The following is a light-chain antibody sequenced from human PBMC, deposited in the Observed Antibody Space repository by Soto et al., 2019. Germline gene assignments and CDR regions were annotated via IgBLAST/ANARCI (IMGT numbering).Light chain of an antibody. V-gene: IGLV2-14*01. CDR1: SSDVGGYNY. Sequence: QSALTQPASVSGSPGQSITISCTGTSSDVGGYNYVSWYQQHPGQAPKLMIYDVSKRPSGVSNRFSGSKSGNTASLTISGPQAEDEADYYCSSYTSSSTPYVFGTGTKLTVL. CDR3: SSYTSSSTPYV. J-gene: IGLJ1*01. CDR2: DVS.